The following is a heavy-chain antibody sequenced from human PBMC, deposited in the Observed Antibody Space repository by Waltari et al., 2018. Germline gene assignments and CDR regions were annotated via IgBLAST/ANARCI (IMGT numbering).Heavy chain of an antibody. CDR2: ISSFASTI. CDR1: GFSFSDYF. D-gene: IGHD3-22*01. J-gene: IGHJ4*02. CDR3: ASPYDNSGYCFDY. V-gene: IGHV3-11*04. Sequence: QVQLVESGGGLVKPGGSLRLSCPASGFSFSDYFRVWVRQAPGKGLEWVAYISSFASTIYYADSVKGRFSISRDNARNSLYLEMNDLRVEDSAVYYCASPYDNSGYCFDYWGQGTLVTVSS.